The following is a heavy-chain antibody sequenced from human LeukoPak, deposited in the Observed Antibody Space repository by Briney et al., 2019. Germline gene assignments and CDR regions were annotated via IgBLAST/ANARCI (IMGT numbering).Heavy chain of an antibody. CDR1: GGSISSYY. Sequence: SETLSLTCTVSGGSISSYYWSWIRRPPGKGLEWIGYISYSGSTNYNPSLKSRVTISVDTSKNQFSLKLSSVTAADTAVYYCARHAGGWAFDIWGQGTMVTVSS. V-gene: IGHV4-59*08. D-gene: IGHD2-15*01. CDR3: ARHAGGWAFDI. J-gene: IGHJ3*02. CDR2: ISYSGST.